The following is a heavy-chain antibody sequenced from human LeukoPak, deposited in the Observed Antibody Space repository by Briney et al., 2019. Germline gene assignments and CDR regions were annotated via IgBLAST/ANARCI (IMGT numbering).Heavy chain of an antibody. D-gene: IGHD3-22*01. Sequence: ASVKVSCKASGYTFTSYYMHWVRQAPGQGLEWMGIINPSGGSTSYAQKFQGRVTITADESTSTAYMELSRLRSDDTAVYYCAREAPYYYDSSGYYGNWGRGTLVTVSS. CDR1: GYTFTSYY. CDR2: INPSGGST. V-gene: IGHV1-46*01. CDR3: AREAPYYYDSSGYYGN. J-gene: IGHJ4*02.